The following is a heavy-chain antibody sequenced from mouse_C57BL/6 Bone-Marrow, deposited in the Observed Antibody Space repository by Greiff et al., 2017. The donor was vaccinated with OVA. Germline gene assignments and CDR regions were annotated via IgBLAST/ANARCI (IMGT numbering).Heavy chain of an antibody. CDR2: IRNKANNHAT. CDR1: GFTFSDAW. V-gene: IGHV6-6*01. D-gene: IGHD6-1*01. CDR3: TRQEGSPAWFAY. Sequence: EVKLVESGGGLVQPGGSMKLSCAASGFTFSDAWMDWVRQSPEKGLEWVAEIRNKANNHATYYAESVKGRFTISRDDSKSSVYLQMNSLRAEDTGIYYCTRQEGSPAWFAYWGQGTLVTVSA. J-gene: IGHJ3*01.